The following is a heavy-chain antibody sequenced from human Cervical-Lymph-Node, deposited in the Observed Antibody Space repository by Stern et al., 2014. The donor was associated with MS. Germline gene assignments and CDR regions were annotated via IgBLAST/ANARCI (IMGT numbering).Heavy chain of an antibody. CDR3: ASTVVVDASETLYHYYGLDV. J-gene: IGHJ6*02. CDR2: VNHSGST. V-gene: IGHV4-34*01. Sequence: QVQLQQWGTGLVKPSETLSLTCAVYGGSLSDYYWSWIRQPPGKGLEWIGEVNHSGSTSYNPSLKSRVSISVDKSKNQFSLKLTSVTAADAAVYYCASTVVVDASETLYHYYGLDVWGQGTTVTVSS. CDR1: GGSLSDYY. D-gene: IGHD2-15*01.